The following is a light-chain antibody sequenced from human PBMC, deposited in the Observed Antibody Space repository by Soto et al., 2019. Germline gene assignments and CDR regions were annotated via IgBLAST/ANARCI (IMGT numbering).Light chain of an antibody. CDR2: EVS. Sequence: QAVLTQPASVSGSPGQSITISCTGTSSDVGGYNYVSWYQQHPGKAPKLMIYEVSNRPSGVSNRFSGSKSGNTASLTISGLQAEDEADYYYSPYTTSSSLYVFGTGTKLTVL. V-gene: IGLV2-14*01. J-gene: IGLJ1*01. CDR3: SPYTTSSSLYV. CDR1: SSDVGGYNY.